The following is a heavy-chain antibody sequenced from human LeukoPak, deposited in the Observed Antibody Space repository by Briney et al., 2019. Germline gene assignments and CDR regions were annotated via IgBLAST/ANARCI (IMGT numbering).Heavy chain of an antibody. V-gene: IGHV4-39*07. D-gene: IGHD3-3*01. Sequence: SETLSLTCTVSGGSISSSSYYWGWIRQPPGKGLEWIGSIYYSGSTYYNPSLKSRVTISVDTSKNQFSLKLSSVTAADTAVYYCARGPGVERITIFGVVIRLPTNFDYWGQGTLVTVSS. CDR1: GGSISSSSYY. CDR2: IYYSGST. J-gene: IGHJ4*02. CDR3: ARGPGVERITIFGVVIRLPTNFDY.